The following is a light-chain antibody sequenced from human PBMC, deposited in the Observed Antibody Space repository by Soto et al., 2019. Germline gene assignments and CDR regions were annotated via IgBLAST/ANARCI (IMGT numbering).Light chain of an antibody. CDR2: DAS. CDR3: QQYDNLPRT. CDR1: QDISNY. Sequence: DIPMTQSPSPLSASVGDRVTITCHASQDISNYLSWYQYKPGKAPKPMIYDASNLEKGVPSRFSGSGSETHFTFTISSLEPEAIASYYGQQYDNLPRTFGQGTKVEVK. J-gene: IGKJ1*01. V-gene: IGKV1-33*01.